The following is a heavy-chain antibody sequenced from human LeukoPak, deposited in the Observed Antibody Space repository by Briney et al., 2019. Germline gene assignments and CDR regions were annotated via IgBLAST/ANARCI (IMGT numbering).Heavy chain of an antibody. J-gene: IGHJ6*03. Sequence: PSETLSLTCTVSGGSISSYYWSWIRQPPGKGLEWIGYIYYSGSTNYNPSLKSRVTISVDTSKNQFSLKLSSVTAADTAVYYCGYCGGDWGYHYYMDVWGKGTTVTVSS. CDR1: GGSISSYY. V-gene: IGHV4-59*01. CDR2: IYYSGST. D-gene: IGHD2-21*02. CDR3: GYCGGDWGYHYYMDV.